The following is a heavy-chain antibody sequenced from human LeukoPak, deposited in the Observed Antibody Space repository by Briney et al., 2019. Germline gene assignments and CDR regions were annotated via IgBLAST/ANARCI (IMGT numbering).Heavy chain of an antibody. Sequence: SQTLSLTCTVSGGSISSGDYYWSWIRQPPGKGLEWIGYIYYSGSTYYNPSLKSRVTISVDTSKNQFSPKLSSVTAADTAVYYCARSGSMVRGVIPDGMDVWGKGTTVTVSS. J-gene: IGHJ6*04. V-gene: IGHV4-30-4*01. CDR1: GGSISSGDYY. D-gene: IGHD3-10*01. CDR2: IYYSGST. CDR3: ARSGSMVRGVIPDGMDV.